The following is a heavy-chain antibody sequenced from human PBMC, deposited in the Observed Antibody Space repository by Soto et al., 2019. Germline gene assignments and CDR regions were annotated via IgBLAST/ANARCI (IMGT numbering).Heavy chain of an antibody. V-gene: IGHV3-7*01. Sequence: GGSLRLSCEASGFTFSRYWMSWIRQAPGKGLEWVANVKQDGSQSYLVDSVKGRFTMSRDNAKNSLFLQMSSLRAEDTAVYYCVKDPDYDFWSGYQENWFDPWGQGTLVTVSS. CDR1: GFTFSRYW. CDR3: VKDPDYDFWSGYQENWFDP. J-gene: IGHJ5*02. CDR2: VKQDGSQS. D-gene: IGHD3-3*01.